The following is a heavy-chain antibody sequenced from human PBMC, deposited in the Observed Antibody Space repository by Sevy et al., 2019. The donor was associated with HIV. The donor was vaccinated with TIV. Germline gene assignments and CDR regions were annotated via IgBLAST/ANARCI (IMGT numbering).Heavy chain of an antibody. CDR3: ARDGERHSSASDYYGMDV. D-gene: IGHD6-6*01. J-gene: IGHJ6*02. CDR1: GYTFTGYY. CDR2: INPNSGGT. V-gene: IGHV1-2*02. Sequence: ASVKVSCKASGYTFTGYYMNWVRQAPGQGLEWMGWINPNSGGTNYAQKFQGRVTMTRDTSISTAYMELSRLRSDDTAVYYCARDGERHSSASDYYGMDVWGQGTTVTVSS.